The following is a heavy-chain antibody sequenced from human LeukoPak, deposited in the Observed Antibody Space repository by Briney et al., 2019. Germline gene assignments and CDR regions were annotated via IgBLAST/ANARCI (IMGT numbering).Heavy chain of an antibody. J-gene: IGHJ6*02. V-gene: IGHV3-23*01. D-gene: IGHD3-3*01. Sequence: PGGSLRLSCAASGFTFSIYAMSWVRQAPGKGLEWVSAISGSGGSTYYADSVKGRFTISRDNSKNTLYLQMNSLRAEDTAVYYCAKDLRVNSYYDFWSGYPNNYYGMDVWGQGTTVTVSS. CDR3: AKDLRVNSYYDFWSGYPNNYYGMDV. CDR1: GFTFSIYA. CDR2: ISGSGGST.